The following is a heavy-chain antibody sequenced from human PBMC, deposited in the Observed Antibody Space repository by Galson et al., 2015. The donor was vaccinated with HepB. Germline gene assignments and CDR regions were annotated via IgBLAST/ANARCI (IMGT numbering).Heavy chain of an antibody. Sequence: SLRLSCAASGFPFSTYTMSWVRQAPGKGLEWVSAISGSGGTTYYADSVRGRFTISRDNSKNTLYLQMNSLRAEDTAVYYCAKGWSAVFYDMDVWGQGTTVIVSS. CDR2: ISGSGGTT. J-gene: IGHJ6*02. CDR3: AKGWSAVFYDMDV. D-gene: IGHD2-8*01. CDR1: GFPFSTYT. V-gene: IGHV3-23*01.